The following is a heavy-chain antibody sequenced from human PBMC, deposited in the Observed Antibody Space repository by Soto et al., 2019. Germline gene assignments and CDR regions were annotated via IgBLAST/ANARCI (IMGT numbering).Heavy chain of an antibody. CDR2: MYYSGRT. D-gene: IGHD3-16*01. Sequence: QVQLQESGPGLVKPSETLSLTCNVSGDSVTSAAKAWTWVRQPPGKGLEWIAYMYYSGRTEYNPSLGGRATMSSETSKQQFSLRLSSVTAADTAVYYCARDRPAMGAEYWSRGTLVTVSS. V-gene: IGHV4-61*08. CDR1: GDSVTSAAKA. J-gene: IGHJ4*02. CDR3: ARDRPAMGAEY.